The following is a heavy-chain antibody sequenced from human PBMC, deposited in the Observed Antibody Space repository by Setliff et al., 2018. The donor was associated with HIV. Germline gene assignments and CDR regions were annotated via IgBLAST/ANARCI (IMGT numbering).Heavy chain of an antibody. V-gene: IGHV4-38-2*01. D-gene: IGHD5-12*01. CDR1: GYSISSGYY. J-gene: IGHJ4*02. CDR3: ARMYSGYDWSPAGARTRYFDY. CDR2: IYHSGST. Sequence: NPSETLSLTCAVSGYSISSGYYWGWIRQPPGKGLEWIGSIYHSGSTYYNPSLKSRVTISVDTSKNQFSLKLSSVTAADTAVYYCARMYSGYDWSPAGARTRYFDYWGQGTLVTVSS.